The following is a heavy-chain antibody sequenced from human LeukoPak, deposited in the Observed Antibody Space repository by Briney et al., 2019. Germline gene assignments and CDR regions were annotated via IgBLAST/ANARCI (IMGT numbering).Heavy chain of an antibody. V-gene: IGHV3-23*01. J-gene: IGHJ4*02. Sequence: GGSLRLSCAASGFTFSSYAMSWVRQAPRKGLEWVSAISGSGGGTYYADSVKGRFTISRDNSKNTLYLQMNSLRAEDTAVYYCAKVLSYYDSSGSANFDYWGQGTLVTVSS. CDR3: AKVLSYYDSSGSANFDY. CDR1: GFTFSSYA. CDR2: ISGSGGGT. D-gene: IGHD3-22*01.